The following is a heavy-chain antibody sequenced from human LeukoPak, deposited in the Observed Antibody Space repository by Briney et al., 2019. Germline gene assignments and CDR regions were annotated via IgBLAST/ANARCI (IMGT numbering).Heavy chain of an antibody. CDR3: ATSGDYYMGY. CDR2: ISGSSSVR. D-gene: IGHD1-26*01. V-gene: IGHV3-48*01. Sequence: HPGGSLRLSCAASGFSFNNYNMNWVRQAPGKGLEWVSYISGSSSVRYYADSVKGRFTIYRDNAENLLFLQMNSLRAEDTAVYYCATSGDYYMGYWGQGTLVTVSS. J-gene: IGHJ4*02. CDR1: GFSFNNYN.